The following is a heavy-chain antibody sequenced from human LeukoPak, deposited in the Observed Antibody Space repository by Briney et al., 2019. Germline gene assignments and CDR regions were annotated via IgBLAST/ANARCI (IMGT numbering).Heavy chain of an antibody. Sequence: GGSLRLSCVSSGFSFSSYSINWVRQAPGKGLEWVSYITSSSDTMYYADSVKGRFTISRDNAKNSLYLQVDSLRAEDTAVYYCARVRPNWYFDLWGRGTLVTVSS. CDR1: GFSFSSYS. J-gene: IGHJ2*01. V-gene: IGHV3-48*04. CDR2: ITSSSDTM. CDR3: ARVRPNWYFDL.